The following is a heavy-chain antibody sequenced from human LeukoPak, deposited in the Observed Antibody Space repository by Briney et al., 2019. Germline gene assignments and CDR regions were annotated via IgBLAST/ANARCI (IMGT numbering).Heavy chain of an antibody. Sequence: GGSLRLSCAASGFTFSSYAMSWVRQAPGKGLEWVANIKQDGSEKCSVDSVKGRFTISRDNAKNSLCLQMNSLRAEDTAMYYCARYYGGRYDYWGQGTLVTVSS. J-gene: IGHJ4*02. D-gene: IGHD4-23*01. CDR2: IKQDGSEK. V-gene: IGHV3-7*01. CDR3: ARYYGGRYDY. CDR1: GFTFSSYA.